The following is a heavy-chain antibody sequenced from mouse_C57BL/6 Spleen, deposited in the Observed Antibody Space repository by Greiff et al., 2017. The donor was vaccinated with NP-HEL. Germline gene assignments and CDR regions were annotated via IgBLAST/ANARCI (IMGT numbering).Heavy chain of an antibody. D-gene: IGHD1-1*01. J-gene: IGHJ2*01. Sequence: VKLQQSGAELVKPGASVKLSCKASGYTFTSYWMHWVKQRPGQGLEWIGMIHPNSGSTNYNEKFKSKATLTVDKSSSTAYMQLSSLTSEDSAVYYCARSDYYGSGDYWGQGTTLTVSS. V-gene: IGHV1-64*01. CDR3: ARSDYYGSGDY. CDR1: GYTFTSYW. CDR2: IHPNSGST.